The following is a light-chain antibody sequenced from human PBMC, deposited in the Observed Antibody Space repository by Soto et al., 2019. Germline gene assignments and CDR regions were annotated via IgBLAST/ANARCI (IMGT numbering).Light chain of an antibody. CDR1: QSVSSNY. V-gene: IGKV3-20*01. CDR3: QQYGSSPPLFT. J-gene: IGKJ3*01. Sequence: EIVLTQSPGTLSLSPGERATLSCRASQSVSSNYLAWYQQKPGQAPRLLIYGASSRVTGIPDRFSGSGSGTDFTLTISRLAPEDFAVYYCQQYGSSPPLFTFGPWTKVDF. CDR2: GAS.